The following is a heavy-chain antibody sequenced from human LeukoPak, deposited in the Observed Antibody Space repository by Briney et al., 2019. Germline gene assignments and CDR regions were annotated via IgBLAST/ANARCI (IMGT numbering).Heavy chain of an antibody. CDR2: ISAGNGNT. V-gene: IGHV1-3*01. Sequence: ASVKVSCKASGYTFTSYAIHWVRQAPGQRLEWMGWISAGNGNTKYSQNFQGRVTFISNTSATTAFMELSSLRSEDAAVYYCARAYGGNSPTNLHMDVWGQGTTVTVSS. CDR1: GYTFTSYA. CDR3: ARAYGGNSPTNLHMDV. J-gene: IGHJ6*02. D-gene: IGHD4-23*01.